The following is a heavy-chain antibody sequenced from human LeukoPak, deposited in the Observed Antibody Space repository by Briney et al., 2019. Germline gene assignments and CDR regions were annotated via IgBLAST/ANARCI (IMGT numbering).Heavy chain of an antibody. CDR3: ARARRDSSGYYRGAHDAFDI. D-gene: IGHD3-22*01. CDR2: INPSGGST. CDR1: GGTFSSYA. Sequence: ASVKVSCKASGGTFSSYAISWVRQAPGQGLEWMGVINPSGGSTSYAQKFQGRVTMTRDMSTSTVYMELSSLRSEDTAVYYCARARRDSSGYYRGAHDAFDIWGQGTMVTVSS. V-gene: IGHV1-46*01. J-gene: IGHJ3*02.